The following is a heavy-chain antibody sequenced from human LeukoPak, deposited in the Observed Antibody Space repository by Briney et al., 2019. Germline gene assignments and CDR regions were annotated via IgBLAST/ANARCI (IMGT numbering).Heavy chain of an antibody. V-gene: IGHV3-21*01. CDR3: ARDVVDTAMVMGLDFDY. J-gene: IGHJ4*02. D-gene: IGHD5-18*01. Sequence: GGSLRLSCAASGFTFSSYSMTWVRQAPGKGLEWVSSISSSSSYIYYADSVKGRFTISRDNAKNSLYLQMNSLRAEDTAVYYCARDVVDTAMVMGLDFDYWGQGTLVTVSS. CDR2: ISSSSSYI. CDR1: GFTFSSYS.